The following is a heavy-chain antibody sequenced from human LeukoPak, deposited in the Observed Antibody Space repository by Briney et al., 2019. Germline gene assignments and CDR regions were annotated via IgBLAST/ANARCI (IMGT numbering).Heavy chain of an antibody. V-gene: IGHV3-30*02. CDR2: IRKDGSDK. D-gene: IGHD7-27*01. Sequence: PGGSLRLSCGASGFTFSRYGMHRVRQAPGKGLEWVTYIRKDGSDKYYADSVKGRFTISRDSSKNMVYLQMTSLRAEDTALYYCAKDSNWAFDYWGQGTLVTVSS. CDR1: GFTFSRYG. J-gene: IGHJ4*02. CDR3: AKDSNWAFDY.